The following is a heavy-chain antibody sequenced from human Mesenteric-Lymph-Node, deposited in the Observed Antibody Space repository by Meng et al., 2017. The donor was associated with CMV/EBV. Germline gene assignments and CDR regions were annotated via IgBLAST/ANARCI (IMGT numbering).Heavy chain of an antibody. Sequence: GSLRLSCTVSGGSISNSNYYWGWIRQPPGKGLEWIASIYYSGSSYYNPSLKSRVTISVDTSKNQFSLKLSSVTAADTAVYYCARSEDAYDSSGYLLYYFDYWGQGTLVTVSS. CDR1: GGSISNSNYY. V-gene: IGHV4-39*07. CDR2: IYYSGSS. CDR3: ARSEDAYDSSGYLLYYFDY. D-gene: IGHD3-22*01. J-gene: IGHJ4*02.